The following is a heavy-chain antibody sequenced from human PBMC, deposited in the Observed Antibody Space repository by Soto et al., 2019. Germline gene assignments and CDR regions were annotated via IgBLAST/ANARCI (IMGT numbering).Heavy chain of an antibody. Sequence: SVKVSCKASGGTFSSYAISWVRQAPGQGLEWMGGIIPIFGTANYAQKFQGRVTITADESTSTAYMELSSLRSEDTAVYYCARGVLSYDYGSGSYYNTTIDYWGQGTLVTVSS. D-gene: IGHD3-10*01. CDR2: IIPIFGTA. V-gene: IGHV1-69*13. J-gene: IGHJ4*02. CDR3: ARGVLSYDYGSGSYYNTTIDY. CDR1: GGTFSSYA.